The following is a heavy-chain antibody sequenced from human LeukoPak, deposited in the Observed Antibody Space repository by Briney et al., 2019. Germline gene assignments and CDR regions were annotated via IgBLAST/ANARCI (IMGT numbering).Heavy chain of an antibody. CDR1: GFMFEDYS. Sequence: GGSLRLSCAASGFMFEDYSMHWVRQAPGKGLVWVSRIHTDGISTTYADSVKGRFTISRDNAKNTLYLQMNSLRAEDTAVYYCASGELDSLYYFDYWGQGTLVTVSS. D-gene: IGHD1-1*01. CDR3: ASGELDSLYYFDY. CDR2: IHTDGIST. J-gene: IGHJ4*02. V-gene: IGHV3-74*01.